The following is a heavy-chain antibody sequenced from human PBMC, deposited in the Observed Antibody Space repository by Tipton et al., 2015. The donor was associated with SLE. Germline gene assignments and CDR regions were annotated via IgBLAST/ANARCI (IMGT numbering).Heavy chain of an antibody. J-gene: IGHJ5*02. CDR3: ARDPSIGFDP. CDR2: VYYSGST. CDR1: GFSFSSYY. Sequence: LRLSCTVSGFSFSSYYWSWIRQPPGKGLEWIGYVYYSGSTNYNPSLRGRITISVDTSKNQFSLKLNSVTAADTAVYYCARDPSIGFDPWGQGTLVTVSS. V-gene: IGHV4-59*12.